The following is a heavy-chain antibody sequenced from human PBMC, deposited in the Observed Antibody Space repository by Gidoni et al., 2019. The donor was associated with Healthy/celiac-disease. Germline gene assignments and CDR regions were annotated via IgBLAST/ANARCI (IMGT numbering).Heavy chain of an antibody. CDR3: TRDGKFRTDGFDV. Sequence: EVQLLESGGGSVQQGGSLRLSCAVSGFTFSNYAMNWVRQAPGQGLALVSAISPAGGSPYYADSVKGRFTISRDNSKNTLFLEMNNLRAEDTAVYYCTRDGKFRTDGFDVWGPGSMVTVSS. V-gene: IGHV3-23*01. J-gene: IGHJ3*01. D-gene: IGHD1-26*01. CDR1: GFTFSNYA. CDR2: ISPAGGSP.